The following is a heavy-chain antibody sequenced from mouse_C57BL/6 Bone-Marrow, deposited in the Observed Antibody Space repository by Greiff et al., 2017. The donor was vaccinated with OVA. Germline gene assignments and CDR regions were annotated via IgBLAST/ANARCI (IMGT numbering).Heavy chain of an antibody. CDR1: GFNIKDDY. J-gene: IGHJ2*01. V-gene: IGHV14-4*01. CDR3: PSYGNFDY. CDR2: IDPENGDT. Sequence: EVKLMESGAELVRPGASVKLSCTASGFNIKDDYMHWVKQRPEQGLEWIGWIDPENGDTEYASKFQGKATITADTSSNTAYLQLSSLTSEDTAVYYCPSYGNFDYWGQGTTLTVSS. D-gene: IGHD2-1*01.